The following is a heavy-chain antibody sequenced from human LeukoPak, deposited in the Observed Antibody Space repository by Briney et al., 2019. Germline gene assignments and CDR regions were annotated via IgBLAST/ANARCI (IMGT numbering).Heavy chain of an antibody. CDR3: ARHHTALNPCAFDI. CDR1: GGSISSYY. J-gene: IGHJ3*02. CDR2: IYYSGST. V-gene: IGHV4-59*08. D-gene: IGHD5-18*01. Sequence: SETLSLTCTVSGGSISSYYWSWIRQPPGKGLEWIGYIYYSGSTNYNPSLKSRVTISVDTSKNQFSLKLSSVTAADTAVYYCARHHTALNPCAFDIWGQGTMVTVSS.